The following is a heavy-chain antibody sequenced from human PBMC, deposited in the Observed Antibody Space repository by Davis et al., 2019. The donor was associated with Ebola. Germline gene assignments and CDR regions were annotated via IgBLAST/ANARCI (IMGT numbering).Heavy chain of an antibody. CDR1: GGTFSSYA. CDR2: IIPIFGTA. J-gene: IGHJ4*02. D-gene: IGHD1-26*01. Sequence: AASVKVSCKASGGTFSSYAISWVRQAPGQGLEWMGGIIPIFGTANYAQKFQGRVTITADKSTSTAYMELSSLRSDDTAVYYCARTSSGSYFNWGQGTLVTVSS. V-gene: IGHV1-69*06. CDR3: ARTSSGSYFN.